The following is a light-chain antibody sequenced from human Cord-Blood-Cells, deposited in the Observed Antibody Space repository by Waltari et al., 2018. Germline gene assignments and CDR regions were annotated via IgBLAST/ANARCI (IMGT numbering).Light chain of an antibody. CDR3: QQRSNWPPV. CDR2: DAS. V-gene: IGKV3-11*01. CDR1: QSVSSY. Sequence: EIVLTQSPATLSLSPGERATLSCRASQSVSSYLAWYQQKPGQAPRLLSYDASNRATCIPARFSGSGSGTDFTLTISSLEPEDFAVYYCQQRSNWPPVFGPGTKVDIK. J-gene: IGKJ3*01.